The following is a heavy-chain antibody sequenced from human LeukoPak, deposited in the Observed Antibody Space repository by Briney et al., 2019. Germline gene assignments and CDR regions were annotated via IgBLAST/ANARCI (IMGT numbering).Heavy chain of an antibody. Sequence: SETLSLTCTVSGGSISSSSYYWGWIRQPPGKGLEWIGSIYYSGSTYYNPSLKSRVTISVDTSKNQFSLKLSSVTAADTAVYYCARDLAYDSSGYHEYWGQGTLVTVSS. V-gene: IGHV4-39*07. CDR2: IYYSGST. CDR3: ARDLAYDSSGYHEY. D-gene: IGHD3-22*01. CDR1: GGSISSSSYY. J-gene: IGHJ4*02.